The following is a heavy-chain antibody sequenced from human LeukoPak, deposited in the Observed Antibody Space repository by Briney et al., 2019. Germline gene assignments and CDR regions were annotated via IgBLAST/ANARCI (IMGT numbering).Heavy chain of an antibody. Sequence: GGSLRLSCAASGFTFSSYAMSWVRQAPGKGLEWVSAISGSGGSTYYADSVKCRFTISRDHSKNTLYLQINSLRAEDTAVYYCAKAWALYGDIDFDYWGQGTLVTVSS. CDR3: AKAWALYGDIDFDY. CDR1: GFTFSSYA. V-gene: IGHV3-23*01. CDR2: ISGSGGST. J-gene: IGHJ4*02. D-gene: IGHD4-17*01.